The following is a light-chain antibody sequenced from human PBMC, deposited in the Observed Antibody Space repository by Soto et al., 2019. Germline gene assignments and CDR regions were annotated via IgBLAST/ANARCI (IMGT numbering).Light chain of an antibody. CDR3: QQYNNWPPVT. CDR2: GAS. V-gene: IGKV3-15*01. Sequence: EIVMTQSPSTLSVSPGERATLSCRASQSVSSNLSWYQQKPGQAPRLLIYGASTRATGIPARFSGSGSGTEFTLTISSLQSEDFAVYYCQQYNNWPPVTFGGGTKVEIK. J-gene: IGKJ4*01. CDR1: QSVSSN.